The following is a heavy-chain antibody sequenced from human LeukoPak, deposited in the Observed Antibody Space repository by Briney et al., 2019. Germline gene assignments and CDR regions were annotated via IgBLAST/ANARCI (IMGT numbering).Heavy chain of an antibody. CDR3: ARPPYGGYGEDFDY. J-gene: IGHJ4*02. Sequence: ASVKVSCKASGYTFTGYYMHWVRQAPGQGLEWMGWINPNSGGTNYAQKFQGRVTMTRDTSISTAYMELSRLRSDDAAVYYCARPPYGGYGEDFDYWGQGTLVTVSS. V-gene: IGHV1-2*02. CDR2: INPNSGGT. D-gene: IGHD5-12*01. CDR1: GYTFTGYY.